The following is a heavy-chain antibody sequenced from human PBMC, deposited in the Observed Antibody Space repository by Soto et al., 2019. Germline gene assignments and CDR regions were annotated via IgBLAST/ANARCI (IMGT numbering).Heavy chain of an antibody. CDR2: IWFDGSSK. Sequence: QEQLVDSGGGVVQPGRSLRLSCQASGFTFSNYGMHWVRQAPGKGLEGVAVIWFDGSSKYYADSVKGRFTISRDNSKNTLDLQMNSLRAEDTALYYCARDPAGNRGNLDYWGQGILVTVSS. CDR1: GFTFSNYG. J-gene: IGHJ4*02. CDR3: ARDPAGNRGNLDY. V-gene: IGHV3-33*01. D-gene: IGHD3-10*01.